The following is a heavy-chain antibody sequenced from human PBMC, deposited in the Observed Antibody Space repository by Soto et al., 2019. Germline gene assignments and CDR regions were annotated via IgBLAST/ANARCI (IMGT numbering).Heavy chain of an antibody. CDR2: IDPSDSYT. V-gene: IGHV5-10-1*01. Sequence: PGESLKISCKGSGYGFTSYWISWVRQMPGKGLEWMGRIDPSDSYTNYSPSFQGHVTISADKSISTAYLQWSSLKASDTAMYYCARAFNSGYYYSAFDIWGQGTMVTVSS. CDR1: GYGFTSYW. CDR3: ARAFNSGYYYSAFDI. D-gene: IGHD3-22*01. J-gene: IGHJ3*02.